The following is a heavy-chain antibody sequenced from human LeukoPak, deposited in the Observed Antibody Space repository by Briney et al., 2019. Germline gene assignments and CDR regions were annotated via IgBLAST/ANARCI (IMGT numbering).Heavy chain of an antibody. CDR2: INHSGST. D-gene: IGHD6-13*01. Sequence: PSETLSLTCAVYGGSFSGYYWSWIRQPPGKGLEWIGEINHSGSTNYNPSLKSRVTISVDTSKNQFSLKLSSVTAAETAVYYCARGPHRVFDYWGQGTLVTVSS. CDR3: ARGPHRVFDY. V-gene: IGHV4-34*01. J-gene: IGHJ4*02. CDR1: GGSFSGYY.